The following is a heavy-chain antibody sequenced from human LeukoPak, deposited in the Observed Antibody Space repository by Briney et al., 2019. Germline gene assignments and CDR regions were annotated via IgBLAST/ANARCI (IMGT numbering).Heavy chain of an antibody. CDR3: AKARHDYYDSSGYHY. D-gene: IGHD3-22*01. J-gene: IGHJ4*02. V-gene: IGHV3-66*02. CDR1: GFSVSSNY. Sequence: GGSLRLSCAASGFSVSSNYMNWVRQAPGKGLEWVSVIYSGGSTYYADSVKGRFTISRDNSKNTLYLQMNSLRAEDTAVYYCAKARHDYYDSSGYHYWGQGTLVTVSS. CDR2: IYSGGST.